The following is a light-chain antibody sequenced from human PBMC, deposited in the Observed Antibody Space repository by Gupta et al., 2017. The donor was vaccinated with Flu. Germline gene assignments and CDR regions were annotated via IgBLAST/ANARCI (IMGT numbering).Light chain of an antibody. CDR3: QHCVSSPRT. V-gene: IGKV3-20*01. Sequence: EIVLTQYPGTQSLSPGERATLSCRASQSVSSSYLAWYQQKPVQAPRLLLYGASSRATGLPDRVSGSGSWTDFTLTIIILGPEDFAVYYCQHCVSSPRTFGQGTKVEIK. J-gene: IGKJ1*01. CDR2: GAS. CDR1: QSVSSSY.